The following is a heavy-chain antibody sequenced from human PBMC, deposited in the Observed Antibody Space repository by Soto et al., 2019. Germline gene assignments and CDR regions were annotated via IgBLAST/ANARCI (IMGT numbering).Heavy chain of an antibody. V-gene: IGHV3-33*01. CDR3: AREIYDSSGYYIWRYYYYGMDV. CDR1: GFTFSSYG. D-gene: IGHD3-22*01. Sequence: GGSLRLSCAASGFTFSSYGMHWVRQAPGKGLEWVAVMWYDGSNKYYADSVKGRFTISRDNSKNTLYLQMNSLRAEDTAVYYCAREIYDSSGYYIWRYYYYGMDVWGQGTTVTVSS. J-gene: IGHJ6*02. CDR2: MWYDGSNK.